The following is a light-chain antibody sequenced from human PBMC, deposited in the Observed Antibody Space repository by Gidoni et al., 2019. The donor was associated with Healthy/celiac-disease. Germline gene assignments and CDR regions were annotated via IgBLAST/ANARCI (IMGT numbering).Light chain of an antibody. CDR2: AAS. Sequence: DIQLTQSPSFLSASVGDRVTITCWASQGISSYLAWYQQKPGKAPKLLIYAASNLQSGVPSRFSGSGSGTEFTLTIRSLQPEDFATYYCQQLNSYLTFGQGTKVEI. CDR1: QGISSY. V-gene: IGKV1-9*01. J-gene: IGKJ1*01. CDR3: QQLNSYLT.